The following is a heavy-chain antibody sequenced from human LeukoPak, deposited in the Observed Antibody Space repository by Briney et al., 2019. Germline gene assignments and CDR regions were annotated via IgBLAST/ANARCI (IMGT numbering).Heavy chain of an antibody. V-gene: IGHV4-39*01. CDR1: GGSISGSSYY. Sequence: SETLSLTCTVSGGSISGSSYYWGWIRQPPGKGLEWIGSIYYSGSTYYNPSLKSRVTIFVDTSKNQFSLKLSPVTAADTAVYYCARHGRESGWFNYYFDYWGQGTLVTVSS. J-gene: IGHJ4*02. CDR2: IYYSGST. D-gene: IGHD6-19*01. CDR3: ARHGRESGWFNYYFDY.